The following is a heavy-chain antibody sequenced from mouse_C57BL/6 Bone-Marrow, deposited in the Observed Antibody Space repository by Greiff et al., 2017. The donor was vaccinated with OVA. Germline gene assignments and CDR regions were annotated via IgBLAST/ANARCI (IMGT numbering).Heavy chain of an antibody. Sequence: QVQLKQPGAELVKPGASVKLSCKASGYTFTSYWMHWVKQRPGQGLEWIGMIHPNSGSTNYNEKFKSKATLTVDKSSSTAYMQLSSLTSEDSAVYYCARRDWDLDYWGQGTTLTVSS. V-gene: IGHV1-64*01. CDR1: GYTFTSYW. CDR3: ARRDWDLDY. CDR2: IHPNSGST. D-gene: IGHD4-1*01. J-gene: IGHJ2*01.